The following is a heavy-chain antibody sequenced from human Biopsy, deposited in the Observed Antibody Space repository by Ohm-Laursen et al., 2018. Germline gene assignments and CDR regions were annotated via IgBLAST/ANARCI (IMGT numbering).Heavy chain of an antibody. CDR2: INPYNGDT. Sequence: ASVKVSCKASGYTFINYGFSWVRQAPGQGLEWMGWINPYNGDTNYAQKLQGRVTMTTDTSTSTAYMELRSLRSDDTAVYYCAKDRYNYTPIGGFSMDVWGQGTTVTVSS. D-gene: IGHD5-18*01. J-gene: IGHJ6*02. CDR1: GYTFINYG. CDR3: AKDRYNYTPIGGFSMDV. V-gene: IGHV1-18*01.